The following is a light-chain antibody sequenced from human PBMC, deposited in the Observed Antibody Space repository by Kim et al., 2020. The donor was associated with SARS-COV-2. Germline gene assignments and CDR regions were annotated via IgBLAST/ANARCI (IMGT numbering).Light chain of an antibody. Sequence: SYELTQPPSVSVSPGQTASITCSGDKLGDKYACWYQQKPGQSPVLVIYQDSKRPSGIPERFSGSNSGNTATLTISGTQAMDEADYYCQAWDSSTAGWVFGRGTKLTVL. V-gene: IGLV3-1*01. CDR3: QAWDSSTAGWV. CDR2: QDS. J-gene: IGLJ3*02. CDR1: KLGDKY.